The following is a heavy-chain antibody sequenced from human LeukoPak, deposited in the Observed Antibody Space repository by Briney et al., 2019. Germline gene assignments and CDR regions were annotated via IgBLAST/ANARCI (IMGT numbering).Heavy chain of an antibody. CDR1: GGSVSSGSYY. J-gene: IGHJ6*02. V-gene: IGHV4-31*03. CDR2: IYYSGST. Sequence: SETLSLTCTVSGGSVSSGSYYWSWIRQHPGKGLEWIGYIYYSGSTYYNPSLKSRVTISVDTSKNQFSLKLSSVTAADTAVYYCARDTPYDFWSGYYLDPYYYGMDVWGQGTTVTVSS. D-gene: IGHD3-3*01. CDR3: ARDTPYDFWSGYYLDPYYYGMDV.